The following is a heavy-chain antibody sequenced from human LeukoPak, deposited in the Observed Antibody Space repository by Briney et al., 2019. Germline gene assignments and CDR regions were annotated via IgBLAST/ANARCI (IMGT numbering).Heavy chain of an antibody. CDR3: ARGAFTVGSAFDI. J-gene: IGHJ3*02. CDR1: GYTFTGYY. D-gene: IGHD3-3*02. CDR2: INPNSGGT. Sequence: ASVKVSCKASGYTFTGYYMHWVRQAPGQGLEWMGWINPNSGGTNYAQKFQGRVTMTRDTSISTAYMELSRLRSDDTAVYYCARGAFTVGSAFDIWGQGTMVTVSS. V-gene: IGHV1-2*02.